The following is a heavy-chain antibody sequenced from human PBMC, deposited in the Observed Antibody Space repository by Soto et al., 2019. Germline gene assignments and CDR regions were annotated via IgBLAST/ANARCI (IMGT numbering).Heavy chain of an antibody. V-gene: IGHV4-59*02. Sequence: PSGTLSLTCTVSLGSVSGYFWNWIRQSPGKGLEWIGYINYSGISNYNPYLQSRVTMSADTSKNQISLKVSSLSAADTALYYCTGPGMDVWGQGTTGTGSS. CDR1: LGSVSGYF. J-gene: IGHJ6*02. CDR2: INYSGIS. CDR3: TGPGMDV.